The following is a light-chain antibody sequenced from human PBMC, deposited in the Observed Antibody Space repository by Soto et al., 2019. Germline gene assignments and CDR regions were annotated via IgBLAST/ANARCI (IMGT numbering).Light chain of an antibody. J-gene: IGKJ1*01. CDR3: QRYGSSLT. Sequence: EIVLTQSPGTLSLSPGERATLSCRASKSVSSYLAWYQQKSGQAPRLLIYGASSRASGIPDRFSGSGSGTDFTLTISRVEPEDFAVYYCQRYGSSLTFGQGTKVDIK. CDR2: GAS. CDR1: KSVSSY. V-gene: IGKV3-20*01.